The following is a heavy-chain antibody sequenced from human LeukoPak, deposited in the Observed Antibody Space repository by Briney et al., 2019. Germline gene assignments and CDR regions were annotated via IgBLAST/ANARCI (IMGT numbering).Heavy chain of an antibody. J-gene: IGHJ4*02. Sequence: PGGSLRLPCSASGFTFSSYAMHWVRQAPGKGLEYVSAISSNGGSTYYADSVKGRFTISRDNSKNTPYLQMSSLRAEDTAVYYCVKDRCGYSYGCTSLDYWGQGTLVTVSS. V-gene: IGHV3-64D*06. CDR2: ISSNGGST. CDR1: GFTFSSYA. D-gene: IGHD5-18*01. CDR3: VKDRCGYSYGCTSLDY.